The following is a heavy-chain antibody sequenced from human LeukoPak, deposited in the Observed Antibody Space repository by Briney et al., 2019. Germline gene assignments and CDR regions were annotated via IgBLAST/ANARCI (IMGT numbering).Heavy chain of an antibody. CDR3: ARLGYCSGGSCYSYYYYGMDV. D-gene: IGHD2-15*01. Sequence: SVKVSCKASGGTFSSYAISWVRQAPGQGLEWMGRIIPILGIANYAQKFQGRVTITADKSTSTAYMELSSLRSEDTAVYYCARLGYCSGGSCYSYYYYGMDVWGQGTTVTVSS. V-gene: IGHV1-69*04. CDR1: GGTFSSYA. J-gene: IGHJ6*02. CDR2: IIPILGIA.